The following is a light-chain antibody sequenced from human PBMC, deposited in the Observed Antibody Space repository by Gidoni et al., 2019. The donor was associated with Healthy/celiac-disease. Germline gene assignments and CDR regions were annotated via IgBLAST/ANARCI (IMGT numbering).Light chain of an antibody. CDR3: QQRSNWIT. V-gene: IGKV3-11*01. J-gene: IGKJ5*01. CDR2: DAS. CDR1: QSVSSY. Sequence: EIVLKQSPATLSLSPGERATLSCRASQSVSSYLAWYQQKPGQAPRLLNYDASNRATGIPARFSGSGSGTDFTLTISSLEPEDFAVYYCQQRSNWITFGQGTRLEIK.